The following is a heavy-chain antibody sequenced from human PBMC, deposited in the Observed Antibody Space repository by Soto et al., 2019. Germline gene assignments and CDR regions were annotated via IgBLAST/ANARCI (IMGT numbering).Heavy chain of an antibody. CDR1: GDTFTRYT. J-gene: IGHJ5*02. CDR3: ARGIEKGHIDP. D-gene: IGHD2-15*01. V-gene: IGHV1-3*01. CDR2: INPDNGNT. Sequence: GASVKVSCKACGDTFTRYTMNWVGQAPGQRLEWMGWINPDNGNTKSSQKFQDRVIITRDTSASTAYMDLSSLRSEDTAVYYCARGIEKGHIDPWGQGTLVTVSS.